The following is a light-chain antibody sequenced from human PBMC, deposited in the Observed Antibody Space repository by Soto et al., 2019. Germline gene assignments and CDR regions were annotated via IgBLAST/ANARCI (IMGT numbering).Light chain of an antibody. V-gene: IGLV2-14*01. CDR1: SSDLAIYNY. Sequence: QSVLTQPASVSGSPGQSITISCTGTSSDLAIYNYVSWYQQQPGKAPKLMIYQVTNRPSGVSNRFAGSRSGNTASLTISGLQAEDGADYYCSSYTDSSNYGFGTGTKLTVL. CDR2: QVT. J-gene: IGLJ1*01. CDR3: SSYTDSSNYG.